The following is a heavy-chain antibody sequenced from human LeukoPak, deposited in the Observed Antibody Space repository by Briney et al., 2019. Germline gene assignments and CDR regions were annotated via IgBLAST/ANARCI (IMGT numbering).Heavy chain of an antibody. V-gene: IGHV3-7*04. CDR1: GFTFSSYW. Sequence: TGGSLRLSCAASGFTFSSYWMSCVRQAPGDGLEWVANIKQDGTEKYYMDSVKGRFSISRDNAKNSLYLQMNALRAEDTAVYYCARDVRPDYWGQGTLVTVST. D-gene: IGHD6-6*01. J-gene: IGHJ4*02. CDR3: ARDVRPDY. CDR2: IKQDGTEK.